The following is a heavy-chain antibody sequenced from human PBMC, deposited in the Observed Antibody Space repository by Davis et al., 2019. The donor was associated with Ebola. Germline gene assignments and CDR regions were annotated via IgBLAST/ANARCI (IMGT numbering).Heavy chain of an antibody. CDR2: ISSSSSYT. D-gene: IGHD6-6*01. CDR1: GFTFSDYY. V-gene: IGHV3-11*06. CDR3: ARVPYSSSSFDY. J-gene: IGHJ4*02. Sequence: GESLKISCAASGFTFSDYYMSWIRQAPGKGLEWVSYISSSSSYTNYADSVKGRFTISRDNAKNSLYLQMNSPRADDTAVYYCARVPYSSSSFDYWGQGTLVTVSS.